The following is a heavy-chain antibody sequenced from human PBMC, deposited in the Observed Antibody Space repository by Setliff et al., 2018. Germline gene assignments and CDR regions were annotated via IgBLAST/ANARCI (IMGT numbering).Heavy chain of an antibody. CDR2: INHSGRT. CDR3: ARFGPLDLTGDWAFDS. CDR1: GGSFSAYY. Sequence: SETLSLTCAVYGGSFSAYYWSWVRQPPGKGLEWIGEINHSGRTTYNPSLKSRVTISVDTSKNQFSLKLNSVTAADTAVYFCARFGPLDLTGDWAFDSWGQGTLVTVSS. D-gene: IGHD7-27*01. J-gene: IGHJ4*02. V-gene: IGHV4-34*01.